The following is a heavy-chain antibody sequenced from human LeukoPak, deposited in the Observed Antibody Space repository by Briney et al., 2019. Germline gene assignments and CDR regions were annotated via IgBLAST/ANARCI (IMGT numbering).Heavy chain of an antibody. CDR1: GASLSSYY. Sequence: SETLSLTCTVSGASLSSYYCSWIRQSPGKGLEWIGYIYYSGSTQYNPSLKSRVTISIDMSKNQFSLKLSSVTAADTAVYYCAAQLAYFDYWGQGTLVTVSS. CDR3: AAQLAYFDY. J-gene: IGHJ4*02. CDR2: IYYSGST. D-gene: IGHD1-1*01. V-gene: IGHV4-59*01.